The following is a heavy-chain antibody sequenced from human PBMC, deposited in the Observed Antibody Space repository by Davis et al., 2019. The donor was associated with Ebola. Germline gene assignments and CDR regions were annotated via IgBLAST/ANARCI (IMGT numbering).Heavy chain of an antibody. V-gene: IGHV1-3*01. J-gene: IGHJ6*02. D-gene: IGHD3-9*01. CDR3: ASGVRYFDHDYYYYGMDV. CDR1: GYTFTSYA. Sequence: ASVKVSCKASGYTFTSYAMHWVRQAPGQRLEWMGWINAGNGNTKYSQKFQGRVTITRDTSASTAYMELSSLRSEDTAEYYCASGVRYFDHDYYYYGMDVWGQGTTVTVSS. CDR2: INAGNGNT.